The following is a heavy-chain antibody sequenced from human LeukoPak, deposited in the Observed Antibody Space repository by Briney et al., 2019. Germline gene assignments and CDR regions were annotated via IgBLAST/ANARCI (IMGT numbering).Heavy chain of an antibody. CDR2: ISGSSTI. V-gene: IGHV3-48*01. Sequence: GSLRLSCAASGFTFSSYSMNWVRQAPGKGLEWGSYISGSSTIYYADSVKGRFTISRDNGKNALYLQMNSLRAEDTAVYYCARGSTYYDSSGQVPFDYWGQGTLVTVSS. CDR1: GFTFSSYS. J-gene: IGHJ4*02. CDR3: ARGSTYYDSSGQVPFDY. D-gene: IGHD3-22*01.